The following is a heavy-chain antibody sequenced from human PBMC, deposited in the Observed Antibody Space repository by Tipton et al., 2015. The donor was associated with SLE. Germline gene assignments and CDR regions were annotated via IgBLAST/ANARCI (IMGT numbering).Heavy chain of an antibody. J-gene: IGHJ5*02. V-gene: IGHV4-61*02. CDR2: IYTSGST. CDR1: GGSISSDTYY. Sequence: TLSLTCAVYGGSISSDTYYWSWLRQRAGKRLEWIGRIYTSGSTNYKPSLKSRVTMSVDTSKNQFSLKLSSVTAADTAVYYCASAPYSSWFDPWGQGTLVTVSS. CDR3: ASAPYSSWFDP. D-gene: IGHD2-15*01.